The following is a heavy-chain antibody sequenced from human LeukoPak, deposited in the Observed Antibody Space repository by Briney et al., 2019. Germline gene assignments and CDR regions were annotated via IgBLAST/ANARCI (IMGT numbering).Heavy chain of an antibody. J-gene: IGHJ3*02. CDR3: ARGRGYCGGGSCYDAFDI. CDR1: GGSISNYY. CDR2: IYYSGST. D-gene: IGHD2-15*01. Sequence: PSETLSLTCTVSGGSISNYYWSWIRQPPGKGLEWIGYIYYSGSTNYNPSHKSRVTISVDTSKNQFSLKLSSVTAADTAVYYCARGRGYCGGGSCYDAFDIWGQGTMVTVSS. V-gene: IGHV4-59*01.